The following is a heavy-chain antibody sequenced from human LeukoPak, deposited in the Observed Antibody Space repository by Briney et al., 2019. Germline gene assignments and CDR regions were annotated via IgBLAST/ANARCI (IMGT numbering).Heavy chain of an antibody. CDR3: ARRPFDWGQDY. CDR2: IYYSGST. CDR1: GGSISSSSYY. V-gene: IGHV4-39*01. Sequence: SETLSLTCTVSGGSISSSSYYWGWIRQPPGKGLEWIGSIYYSGSTYYDPSLKSRVTISVDTSKNQFSLKLSSVTAADTAVYYCARRPFDWGQDYWGQGTLVTVSS. D-gene: IGHD3-9*01. J-gene: IGHJ4*02.